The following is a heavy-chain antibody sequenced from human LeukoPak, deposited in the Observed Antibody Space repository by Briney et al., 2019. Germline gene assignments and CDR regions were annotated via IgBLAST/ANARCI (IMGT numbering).Heavy chain of an antibody. J-gene: IGHJ4*02. CDR1: GLTFSSYS. Sequence: GGSLRLSCAASGLTFSSYSMNWVRQAPGKGLEWVSSISSSSSYIYYADSGKGRYTISRDNAKNSLYLQMNSLRAEDTAVYYCARDPQGLDYWGQGTLVTVYS. D-gene: IGHD3-16*01. V-gene: IGHV3-21*01. CDR3: ARDPQGLDY. CDR2: ISSSSSYI.